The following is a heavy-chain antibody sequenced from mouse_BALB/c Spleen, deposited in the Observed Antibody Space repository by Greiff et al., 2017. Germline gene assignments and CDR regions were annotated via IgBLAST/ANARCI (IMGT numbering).Heavy chain of an antibody. V-gene: IGHV1S34*01. Sequence: LVKTGASVKISCKASGYSFTGYYMHWVKQSHGKSLEWIGYISCYNGATSYNQKFKGKATFTVDTSSSTAYMQFNSLTSEDSAVYYCARYPIDYEYDDGGYAMDYWGQGTSVTVSS. CDR3: ARYPIDYEYDDGGYAMDY. J-gene: IGHJ4*01. CDR1: GYSFTGYY. CDR2: ISCYNGAT. D-gene: IGHD2-4*01.